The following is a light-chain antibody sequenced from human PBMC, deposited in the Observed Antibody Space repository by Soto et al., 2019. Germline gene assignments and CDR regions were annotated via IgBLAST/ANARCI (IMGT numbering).Light chain of an antibody. CDR2: DAS. J-gene: IGKJ5*01. CDR1: QSISFY. Sequence: EIVLTQSPATLSLSPGERATLSCRASQSISFYLTCYQHKPGHAPRLLIYDASNRATGIPARFSGSGYGTDFTLTISSLEPEDFAVYYCQQRSNWPTFGQGTRLELK. V-gene: IGKV3-11*01. CDR3: QQRSNWPT.